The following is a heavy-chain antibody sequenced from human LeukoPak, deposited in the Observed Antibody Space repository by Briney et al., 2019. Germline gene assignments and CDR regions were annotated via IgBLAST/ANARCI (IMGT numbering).Heavy chain of an antibody. Sequence: GGSLRLSCAASGFTFSSYGMSWVRQAPGKGLEWVSAISGSGGSTYYADSVKGRFTISRDNSKNTLYLQMNSLRAEDTAVYYCAKCFYSSGWPYYFDYWGQGTLVTVSS. CDR3: AKCFYSSGWPYYFDY. V-gene: IGHV3-23*01. CDR2: ISGSGGST. D-gene: IGHD6-19*01. J-gene: IGHJ4*02. CDR1: GFTFSSYG.